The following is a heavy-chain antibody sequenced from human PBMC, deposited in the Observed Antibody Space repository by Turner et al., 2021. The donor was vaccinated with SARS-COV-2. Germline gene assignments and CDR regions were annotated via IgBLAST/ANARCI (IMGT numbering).Heavy chain of an antibody. CDR3: ASQASSFWYYYFDS. D-gene: IGHD6-13*01. CDR1: GGSISSNYY. Sequence: QLQLQESGPGLVKSSETLSLTCPVSGGSISSNYYWGWIRQPPGKRLEWIGSIYYSGTTYYNPSLRSRVTISVDTSKNQFSLKMSSVTAAETAVYYCASQASSFWYYYFDSWGQGTLVTVSS. CDR2: IYYSGTT. V-gene: IGHV4-39*01. J-gene: IGHJ4*02.